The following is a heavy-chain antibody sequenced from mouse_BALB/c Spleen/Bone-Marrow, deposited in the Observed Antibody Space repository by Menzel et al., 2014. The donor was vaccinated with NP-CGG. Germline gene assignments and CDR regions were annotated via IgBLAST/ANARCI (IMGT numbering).Heavy chain of an antibody. D-gene: IGHD2-14*01. V-gene: IGHV1S137*01. J-gene: IGHJ4*01. CDR1: GYTFTDHA. CDR2: ISGYYGDA. Sequence: QVQLQQSGAKLVRPGVSVKISCKGSGYTFTDHAMHWVKRSHAKSLEWIGLISGYYGDAIYNQKFKGKATMTVDKSSSTAYMELARLTSEDSAIYYCARSGKVRNAMDYWRQGTSVTVSS. CDR3: ARSGKVRNAMDY.